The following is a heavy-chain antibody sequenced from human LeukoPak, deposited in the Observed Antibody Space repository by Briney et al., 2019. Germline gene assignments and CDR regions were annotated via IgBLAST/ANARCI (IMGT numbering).Heavy chain of an antibody. V-gene: IGHV1-2*02. Sequence: ASVKVSCKAFGYTFTGYYMHWVRQAPGQGLEWMGCINPNSGGTKYAQKFQGRVTMTRDTSISTAYMELNWLKSDDTAVYHCAKDSGAYGPDYWGQGTLPTVSS. CDR1: GYTFTGYY. D-gene: IGHD4-17*01. CDR2: INPNSGGT. J-gene: IGHJ4*02. CDR3: AKDSGAYGPDY.